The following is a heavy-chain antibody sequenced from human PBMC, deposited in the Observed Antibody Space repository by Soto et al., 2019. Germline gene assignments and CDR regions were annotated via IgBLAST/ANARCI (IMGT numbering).Heavy chain of an antibody. D-gene: IGHD5-12*01. Sequence: GGSLRLSCAASGFTFSSYGMHWVRQAPGKGLEWVAVISYDGSNKYYADSVKGRFTNSRDNSKNTLYLQMNSLRAEDTAVYYCAKVGWLRVHWGQGTLVTVSS. J-gene: IGHJ4*02. V-gene: IGHV3-30*18. CDR1: GFTFSSYG. CDR2: ISYDGSNK. CDR3: AKVGWLRVH.